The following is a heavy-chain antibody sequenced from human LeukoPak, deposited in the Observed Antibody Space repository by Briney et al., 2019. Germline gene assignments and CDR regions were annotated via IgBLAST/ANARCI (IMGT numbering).Heavy chain of an antibody. CDR3: AKDRLKGGTRGYSGYDGEGGFDY. V-gene: IGHV3-23*01. D-gene: IGHD5-12*01. J-gene: IGHJ4*02. Sequence: QAGGSLRLSCSAAGFNLNYYALNWVRQTPGAGLEWVSAISGSGGSTYYADSVKGRFTISRDNSKNTLYLQMNSLRAEDTAVYYCAKDRLKGGTRGYSGYDGEGGFDYWGQGTLVTVSS. CDR1: GFNLNYYA. CDR2: ISGSGGST.